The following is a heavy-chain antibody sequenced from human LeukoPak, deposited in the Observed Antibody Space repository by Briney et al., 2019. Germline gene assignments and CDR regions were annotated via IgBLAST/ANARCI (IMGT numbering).Heavy chain of an antibody. Sequence: SETLSLTCTVSGGSISSSSYYWGWIRQPPGKGLEWITSIYYSGSTYYNPSLKSRVTISVDTSKNQFSLKLSSVTAADTAVYYCAREVQYYYDSSGYPWMDYWGQGTLVTVSS. CDR3: AREVQYYYDSSGYPWMDY. CDR1: GGSISSSSYY. D-gene: IGHD3-22*01. J-gene: IGHJ4*02. CDR2: IYYSGST. V-gene: IGHV4-39*07.